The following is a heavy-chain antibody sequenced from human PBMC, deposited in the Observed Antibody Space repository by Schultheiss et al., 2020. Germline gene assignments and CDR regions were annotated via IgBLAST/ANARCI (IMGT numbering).Heavy chain of an antibody. CDR3: ARVTGSRFSMDV. Sequence: ASVKVSCKASGYTFTSYDINWVRQATGQGLEWMGWMNPNSGNTGYAQKFQGWVTMTRDTSISTAYMELSRLRSDDTAVYYCARVTGSRFSMDVWGQGTTVTVSS. CDR1: GYTFTSYD. J-gene: IGHJ6*02. V-gene: IGHV1-8*01. D-gene: IGHD3-16*01. CDR2: MNPNSGNT.